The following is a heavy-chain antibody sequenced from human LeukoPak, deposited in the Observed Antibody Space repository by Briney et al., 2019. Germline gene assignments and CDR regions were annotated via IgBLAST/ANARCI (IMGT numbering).Heavy chain of an antibody. CDR1: GYGFTIYD. CDR3: ARGVLVRGRLLYYFDC. Sequence: GAAGKVCFKSSGYGFTIYDINWVRQATGQGLELMGWMNPNSGSTGYAQKFQGRVTITRNTSISTAYMELSRLRSEDTAVYHCARGVLVRGRLLYYFDCWGQGTLVTVSS. J-gene: IGHJ4*02. CDR2: MNPNSGST. V-gene: IGHV1-8*03. D-gene: IGHD3-10*01.